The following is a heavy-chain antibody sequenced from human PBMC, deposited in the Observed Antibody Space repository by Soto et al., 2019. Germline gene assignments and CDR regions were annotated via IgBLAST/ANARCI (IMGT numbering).Heavy chain of an antibody. J-gene: IGHJ5*02. V-gene: IGHV4-39*01. CDR1: GGSISSSSYY. CDR2: IYYSGST. CDR3: ARGRGSSWYWNPPWWFDP. Sequence: SETLSLTCTVSGGSISSSSYYWGWIRQNPGKGLVWIGSIYYSGSTYYNPSLKSRVTISVDTSKNQFSLKLSSVTAADTAVYYCARGRGSSWYWNPPWWFDPWGQGTLVTVSS. D-gene: IGHD6-13*01.